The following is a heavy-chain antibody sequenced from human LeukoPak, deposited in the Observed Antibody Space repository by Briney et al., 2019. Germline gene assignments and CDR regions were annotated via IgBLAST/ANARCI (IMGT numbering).Heavy chain of an antibody. V-gene: IGHV1-69*05. J-gene: IGHJ6*03. Sequence: SVKVSCKASGGTFSSYAISWVRQAPGQGLEWMGRIIPIFGTANYAQKFQGRVTITTDESTSTAYMELSSLRSEDTAVYYCARDPVSGVVTATVYYYYMDVWGKGTTVTVSS. CDR2: IIPIFGTA. CDR3: ARDPVSGVVTATVYYYYMDV. CDR1: GGTFSSYA. D-gene: IGHD2-15*01.